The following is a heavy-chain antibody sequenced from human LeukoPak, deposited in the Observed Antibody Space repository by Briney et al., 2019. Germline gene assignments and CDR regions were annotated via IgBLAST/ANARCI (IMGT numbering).Heavy chain of an antibody. CDR1: GGSISDYY. Sequence: SETLSLTCTVSGGSISDYYLSWIRQPPGKGLEWIGSIYYSGSTYYNPSLKSRVTISVDTSKNQFSLKLSSVTAADTAVYYCARVDWGSGAFDIWGQGTMVTVSS. D-gene: IGHD2-21*01. J-gene: IGHJ3*02. V-gene: IGHV4-59*12. CDR3: ARVDWGSGAFDI. CDR2: IYYSGST.